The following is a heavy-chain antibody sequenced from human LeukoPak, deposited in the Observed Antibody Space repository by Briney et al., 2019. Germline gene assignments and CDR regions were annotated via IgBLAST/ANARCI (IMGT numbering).Heavy chain of an antibody. CDR1: GGSFSGYY. D-gene: IGHD5-12*01. CDR2: INHSGST. CDR3: ARGGIVATISDYFDY. J-gene: IGHJ4*02. Sequence: SETLSLACAVYGGSFSGYYWSWIRQPPGKGLEWIGEINHSGSTNYNPSLKSRVTISVDTSKNQFSLKLSSVTAADTAVYYCARGGIVATISDYFDYWGQGTLVTVSS. V-gene: IGHV4-34*01.